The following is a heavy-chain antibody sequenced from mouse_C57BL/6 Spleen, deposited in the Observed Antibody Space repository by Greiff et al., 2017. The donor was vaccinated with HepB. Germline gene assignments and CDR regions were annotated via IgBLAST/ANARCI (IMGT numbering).Heavy chain of an antibody. J-gene: IGHJ2*01. CDR3: ARRRTGTGNFDY. CDR1: GFTFSSYA. CDR2: ISDGGSYT. V-gene: IGHV5-4*03. D-gene: IGHD4-1*01. Sequence: DVMLVESGGGLVKPGGSLKLSCAASGFTFSSYAMSWVRQTPEKRLEWVATISDGGSYTYYPDNVKGRFTISRDNAKNNLYLQMSHLKSEDTAMYYCARRRTGTGNFDYWGQGTTLTVSS.